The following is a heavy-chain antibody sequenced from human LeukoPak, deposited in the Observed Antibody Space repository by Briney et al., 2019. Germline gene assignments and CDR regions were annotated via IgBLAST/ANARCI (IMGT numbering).Heavy chain of an antibody. CDR2: IIPIFGTA. Sequence: EASVKVSCKASGGTFSSYAISWVRQAPGQGLEWMGGIIPIFGTANYAQKFQGRVTITTDKSTSTAYMELGSLRSEDTAVYYCAREQYYGSGSYYGWFDPWGQGTLVTVSS. CDR3: AREQYYGSGSYYGWFDP. V-gene: IGHV1-69*05. CDR1: GGTFSSYA. J-gene: IGHJ5*02. D-gene: IGHD3-10*01.